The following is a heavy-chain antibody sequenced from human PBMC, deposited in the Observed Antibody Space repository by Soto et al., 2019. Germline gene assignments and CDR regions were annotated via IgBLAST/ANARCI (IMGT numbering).Heavy chain of an antibody. Sequence: EVQLVQSGAEVKKPGDSLKISCKGSGYSFTNYWIAWVRQMPGKGLAWMGIIYPGDSDTRYSPSFKGQVTISADKSITTAYLQWNSLKASDTATYFCARRFLRSQLRRDAFDLWGQGTMISVSS. CDR1: GYSFTNYW. CDR2: IYPGDSDT. D-gene: IGHD3-3*01. V-gene: IGHV5-51*03. J-gene: IGHJ3*01. CDR3: ARRFLRSQLRRDAFDL.